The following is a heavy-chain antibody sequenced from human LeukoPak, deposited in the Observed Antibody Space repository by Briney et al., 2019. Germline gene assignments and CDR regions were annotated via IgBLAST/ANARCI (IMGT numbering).Heavy chain of an antibody. CDR2: TSAYNGNT. J-gene: IGHJ3*02. CDR3: ARERQPYYYDSSGYTSPPDVFDI. D-gene: IGHD3-22*01. Sequence: AASVKVSCKASGYTFTSYGISWVRQAPGQGLEWMGWTSAYNGNTNYAQKLQGRVTMTTDTSTSTAYMELRSLRSDDTAVYYCARERQPYYYDSSGYTSPPDVFDIWGQGTMVTVSS. V-gene: IGHV1-18*01. CDR1: GYTFTSYG.